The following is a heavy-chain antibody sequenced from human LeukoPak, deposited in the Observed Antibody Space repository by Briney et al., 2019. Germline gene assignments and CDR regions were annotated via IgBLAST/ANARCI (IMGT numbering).Heavy chain of an antibody. CDR3: ARAELTGDGVDY. CDR1: GFTFSSYG. J-gene: IGHJ4*02. Sequence: PGWSLRLSCAASGFTFSSYGMHWVRQAPGKGLEWVAVICYDGSNKYHADSVKGRFTISRDNSKNALYLQMNSLRAEDTAVYYCARAELTGDGVDYWGQGTLVTVSS. V-gene: IGHV3-33*01. CDR2: ICYDGSNK. D-gene: IGHD7-27*01.